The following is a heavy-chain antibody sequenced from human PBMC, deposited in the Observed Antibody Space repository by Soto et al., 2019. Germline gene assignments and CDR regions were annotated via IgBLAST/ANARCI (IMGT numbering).Heavy chain of an antibody. CDR2: IYYSGST. V-gene: IGHV4-39*01. CDR3: AGEPYSSGWYY. D-gene: IGHD6-19*01. CDR1: GGSISSSSYY. Sequence: SETLSLTCTVSGGSISSSSYYWGWIRQPPGKGLEWIGSIYYSGSTYYNPSLKSRVTISVDTSKNQFSLKLSSVTAADTAVYYCAGEPYSSGWYYWGQGTLVTVSS. J-gene: IGHJ4*02.